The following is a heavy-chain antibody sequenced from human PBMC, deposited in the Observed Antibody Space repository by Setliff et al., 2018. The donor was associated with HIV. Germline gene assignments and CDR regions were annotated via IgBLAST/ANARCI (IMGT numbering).Heavy chain of an antibody. CDR3: ARQSATVTFDY. V-gene: IGHV1-2*04. Sequence: ASVKVSCKASGYTFTGYYMHWVRQAPGQGLEWMGWINPHSGGTNYAQKFQGWVTTTRDTSISTAYMELSRLRSDDTAVYYCARQSATVTFDYWGQGTLVTVSS. CDR2: INPHSGGT. D-gene: IGHD4-17*01. J-gene: IGHJ4*02. CDR1: GYTFTGYY.